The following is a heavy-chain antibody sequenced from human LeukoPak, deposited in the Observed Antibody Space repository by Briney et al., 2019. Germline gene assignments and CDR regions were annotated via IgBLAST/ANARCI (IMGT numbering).Heavy chain of an antibody. CDR2: IFSSGST. CDR3: ARLGLLPWYFDI. CDR1: RFXISNYY. J-gene: IGHJ2*01. Sequence: PSETLSLTCTVSRFXISNYYWSWIRQPPGKGLEWIGYIFSSGSTNFNPSLKSRVTMSADTANNQFSLKLSSVTAADTAVYYCARLGLLPWYFDIWGRAPGSLSPQ. D-gene: IGHD1-26*01. V-gene: IGHV4-59*08.